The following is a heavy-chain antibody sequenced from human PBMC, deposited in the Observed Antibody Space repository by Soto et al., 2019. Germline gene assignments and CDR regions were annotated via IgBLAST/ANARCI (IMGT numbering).Heavy chain of an antibody. Sequence: ESGGGLVQPGRALRLSCAVSGTTSTDYGMHWVRQVPGKGLEWVSGVLGNKGKIGYADSVKGRFTSSRDNARHFLYLQMNSLTVEDTALYYCVKDMAPGGADVWGQGTAVTVSS. CDR3: VKDMAPGGADV. CDR2: VLGNKGKI. D-gene: IGHD3-16*01. V-gene: IGHV3-9*02. CDR1: GTTSTDYG. J-gene: IGHJ6*02.